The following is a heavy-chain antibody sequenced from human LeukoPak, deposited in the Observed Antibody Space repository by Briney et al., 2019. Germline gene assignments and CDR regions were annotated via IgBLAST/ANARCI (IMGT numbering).Heavy chain of an antibody. CDR3: ASTYYDFPGGAFDI. D-gene: IGHD3-3*01. CDR2: IYHSGST. Sequence: SETLSLTCTVSGYSISSGYYWGWIRQPPGKGLEWIGSIYHSGSTYYNPSLKSRVTISVDTSKNQFSLKLSSVTAADTAVYYCASTYYDFPGGAFDIWGQGTMVTVSS. J-gene: IGHJ3*02. V-gene: IGHV4-38-2*02. CDR1: GYSISSGYY.